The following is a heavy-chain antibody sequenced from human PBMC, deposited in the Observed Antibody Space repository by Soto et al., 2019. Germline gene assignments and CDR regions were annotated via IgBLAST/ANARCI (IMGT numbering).Heavy chain of an antibody. CDR2: TTGSGANK. CDR3: AKDGDFGEDGPAEYFEH. CDR1: GFTFKNYA. V-gene: IGHV3-23*01. Sequence: EVNLLESGGGLVQPGESLRISCVGSGFTFKNYAMTWVHQAPGKGLEWVSGTTGSGANKHYADSVRGRFTISRDNSKKTLYLEMRSLRVEDTAVYYCAKDGDFGEDGPAEYFEHWGQGTLVTVSS. D-gene: IGHD4-17*01. J-gene: IGHJ1*01.